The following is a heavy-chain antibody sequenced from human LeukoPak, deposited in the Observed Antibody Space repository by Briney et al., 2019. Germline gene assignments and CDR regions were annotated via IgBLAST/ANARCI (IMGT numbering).Heavy chain of an antibody. CDR3: AKDPRYCSSTSCATVLEY. V-gene: IGHV3-23*01. CDR1: GSTFSNAW. Sequence: GPLRLSCAASGSTFSNAWMSWVRQAPGKGLEWVSAISGSGGSTYYADSVKGRFTISRDNSKNTLYLQMNSLRAEDTAVYYCAKDPRYCSSTSCATVLEYWGQGTLVTVSS. D-gene: IGHD2-2*01. CDR2: ISGSGGST. J-gene: IGHJ4*02.